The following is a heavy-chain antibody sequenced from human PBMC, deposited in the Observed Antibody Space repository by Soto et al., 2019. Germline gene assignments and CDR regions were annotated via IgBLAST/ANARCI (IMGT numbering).Heavy chain of an antibody. Sequence: PGGSLRLSCAASGFTFSDYYMSWIRQATGKGLEWVSYISSSSSYTNYADSVKGRFTISRDNAKNSLYLQMNSLRAEDTAVYYCARAPGSSSWYGNWFDPWGQGTLVTVSS. D-gene: IGHD6-13*01. CDR1: GFTFSDYY. CDR2: ISSSSSYT. CDR3: ARAPGSSSWYGNWFDP. J-gene: IGHJ5*02. V-gene: IGHV3-11*06.